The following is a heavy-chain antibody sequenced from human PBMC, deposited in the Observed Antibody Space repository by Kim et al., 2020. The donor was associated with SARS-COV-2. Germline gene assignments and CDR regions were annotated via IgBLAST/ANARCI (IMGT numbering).Heavy chain of an antibody. Sequence: KARFTIPRDNAKNSLYLQRNSLRAEDTAVYYCARDEQLVAYDYYYYGMDVWGQGTTVTVSS. CDR3: ARDEQLVAYDYYYYGMDV. J-gene: IGHJ6*02. V-gene: IGHV3-11*06. D-gene: IGHD6-13*01.